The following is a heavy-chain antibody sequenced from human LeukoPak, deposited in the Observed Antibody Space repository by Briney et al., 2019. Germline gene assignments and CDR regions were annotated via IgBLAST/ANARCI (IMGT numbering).Heavy chain of an antibody. Sequence: GGSLRLSCAASGFTFSSHTMRWVRQAPGKGLEWVSGISGSGVNTYYANSVKGRFTISRDKFMNTLYLQMNSLRAEDTAVYYCARGRGLPVRPPNEGFLDYWGRGTLVTVSS. CDR1: GFTFSSHT. V-gene: IGHV3-23*01. CDR3: ARGRGLPVRPPNEGFLDY. J-gene: IGHJ4*02. D-gene: IGHD6-6*01. CDR2: ISGSGVNT.